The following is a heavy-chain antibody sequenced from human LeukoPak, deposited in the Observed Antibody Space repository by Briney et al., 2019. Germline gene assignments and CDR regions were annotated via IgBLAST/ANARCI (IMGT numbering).Heavy chain of an antibody. D-gene: IGHD2-21*01. CDR2: INTRDNHA. Sequence: ASVRVSFKASGYSFTTYGITWLRQAPGQGLERVGWINTRDNHALYVQNFLGRVTLTIDTSTSTAYMDLRSLRSDDTAVYSCARDVTVIGVDGQETSFDIWGQGTVVTVSS. CDR3: ARDVTVIGVDGQETSFDI. J-gene: IGHJ3*02. CDR1: GYSFTTYG. V-gene: IGHV1-18*01.